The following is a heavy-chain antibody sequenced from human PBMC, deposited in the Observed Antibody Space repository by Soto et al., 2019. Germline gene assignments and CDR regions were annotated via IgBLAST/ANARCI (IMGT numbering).Heavy chain of an antibody. D-gene: IGHD3-22*01. Sequence: PSETLSLTCTVSGGSISSYYWSWIRQPPGKGLEWIGYIYYSGSTNYNPSLKSRVTISVDTSKNQFSLKLSSVTAADTALYYCARVSRGYYYDSSGYIDYWGQGTLVTVSS. CDR2: IYYSGST. V-gene: IGHV4-59*01. CDR3: ARVSRGYYYDSSGYIDY. CDR1: GGSISSYY. J-gene: IGHJ4*02.